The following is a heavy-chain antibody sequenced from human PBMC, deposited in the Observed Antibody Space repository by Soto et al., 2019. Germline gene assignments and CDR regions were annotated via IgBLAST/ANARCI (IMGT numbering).Heavy chain of an antibody. CDR2: ISAYNGNT. CDR1: GYTFTSYG. D-gene: IGHD6-19*01. J-gene: IGHJ6*02. Sequence: QVQLVQSGAEVKKPGASVKVSCKASGYTFTSYGISWVRQAPGQGLEWMGWISAYNGNTNYAQKLQGRVTMTTDTSTSTAYMEPRSLRSDDTAVYYCARDGGRVAVAGGTQYYYYYGMDVWGQGTTVTVSS. V-gene: IGHV1-18*04. CDR3: ARDGGRVAVAGGTQYYYYYGMDV.